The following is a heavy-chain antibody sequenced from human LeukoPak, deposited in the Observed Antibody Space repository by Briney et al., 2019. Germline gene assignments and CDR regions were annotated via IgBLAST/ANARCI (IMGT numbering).Heavy chain of an antibody. J-gene: IGHJ4*02. Sequence: ASVKVSCKASGYTFTSYAMHWVRQAPGQRLEWMGWINAGNGNTKYSQKFQGRVTITRDTSASTAYMELSSLRSEDTAVYYCATPSTYYYDSSGYSDWGQGTLVTVSS. D-gene: IGHD3-22*01. V-gene: IGHV1-3*01. CDR1: GYTFTSYA. CDR2: INAGNGNT. CDR3: ATPSTYYYDSSGYSD.